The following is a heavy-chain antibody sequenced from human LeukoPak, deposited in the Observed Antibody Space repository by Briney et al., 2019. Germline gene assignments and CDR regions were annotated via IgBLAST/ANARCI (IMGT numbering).Heavy chain of an antibody. D-gene: IGHD6-6*01. CDR1: GFTFDDYA. J-gene: IGHJ4*02. Sequence: GGSLRLSCAASGFTFDDYAVHWVRQAPGKGLEWVSLISWDGGSTYYADSVKGRFTISRGNSKNSLYLQMNSLRAEDTALYYCAKDTYSSSFSYFDYWGQGTLVTVSS. V-gene: IGHV3-43D*03. CDR3: AKDTYSSSFSYFDY. CDR2: ISWDGGST.